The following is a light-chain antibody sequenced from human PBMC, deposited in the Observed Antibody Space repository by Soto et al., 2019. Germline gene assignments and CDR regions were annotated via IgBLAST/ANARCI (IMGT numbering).Light chain of an antibody. CDR1: HVINSL. CDR3: QQSNSFPRT. J-gene: IGKJ4*01. Sequence: DIQITQSPSSGSSSVGDRVAITCLASHVINSLLAWYQQKPGKAPKLLIYPASTMQSGVPSRFSGSGSGTEVTLTISSLQPADSATYFCQQSNSFPRTFGGGTKVDIK. CDR2: PAS. V-gene: IGKV1-12*01.